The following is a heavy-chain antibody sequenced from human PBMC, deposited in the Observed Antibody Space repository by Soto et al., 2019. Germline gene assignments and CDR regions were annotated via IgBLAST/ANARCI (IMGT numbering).Heavy chain of an antibody. V-gene: IGHV4-34*01. CDR3: ARRKDYYYGMDV. J-gene: IGHJ6*02. CDR2: INHSGST. Sequence: SETLSLTCAVYGGSFSGYYWSWIRQPPGKGLEWIGEINHSGSTNYNPSLKSRVTISVDTSKNRFSLKLSSVTAADTAVYYCARRKDYYYGMDVWGQGTTVTVSS. CDR1: GGSFSGYY.